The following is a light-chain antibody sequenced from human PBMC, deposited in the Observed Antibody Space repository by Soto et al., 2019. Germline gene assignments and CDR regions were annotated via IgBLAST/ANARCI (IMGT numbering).Light chain of an antibody. V-gene: IGKV3-20*01. CDR2: GAS. CDR3: QQYGSSPSP. J-gene: IGKJ1*01. Sequence: ETVLTQSPGTLSLSPGERATLSCRASQSVSSSYLAWYQQKPGQAPRLLIYGASSRATGIPDRFSGSGSGTDFTLTISRLEPEDFAVYYCQQYGSSPSPFGQGTKVEIK. CDR1: QSVSSSY.